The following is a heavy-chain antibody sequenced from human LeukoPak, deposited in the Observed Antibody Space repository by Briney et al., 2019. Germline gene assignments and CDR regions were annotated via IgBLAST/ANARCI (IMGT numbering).Heavy chain of an antibody. CDR2: IWYDGSNK. J-gene: IGHJ4*02. CDR3: ARSRRKSTVVTDPYYFDY. D-gene: IGHD2-21*02. V-gene: IGHV3-33*01. Sequence: GGSLRLSWAASGFTFSNYGMHWVRQAPGKGLEWVAVIWYDGSNKYYSDSVRGRFTISRDNSKNTLYLQMNSLRAEDTAVYYCARSRRKSTVVTDPYYFDYWGQGLLVTVTS. CDR1: GFTFSNYG.